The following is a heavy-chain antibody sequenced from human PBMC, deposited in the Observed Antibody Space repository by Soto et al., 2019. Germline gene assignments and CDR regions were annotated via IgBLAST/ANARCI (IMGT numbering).Heavy chain of an antibody. CDR3: AKDEGEYYDFWSVLPDRRKNYYYGMDV. V-gene: IGHV3-30*18. D-gene: IGHD3-3*01. J-gene: IGHJ6*02. CDR2: ISYDGSNK. Sequence: GGSLRLSCAASGFTFSSYGMHWVRQAPGKGLEWVAVISYDGSNKYYADSVKGRFTISRDNSKNTLYLQMNSLRAEDTAVYYCAKDEGEYYDFWSVLPDRRKNYYYGMDVWGQGTTVTVSS. CDR1: GFTFSSYG.